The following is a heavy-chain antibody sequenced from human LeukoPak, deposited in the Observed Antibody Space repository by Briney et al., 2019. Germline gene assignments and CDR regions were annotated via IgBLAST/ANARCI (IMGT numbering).Heavy chain of an antibody. D-gene: IGHD3-22*01. J-gene: IGHJ4*02. CDR3: ARDSSGYLESFDY. Sequence: SETLSLTCTVSGDSLNNYFWSWIRQPAGKGLEWIGRIFATGNTNYNPSLKSRVTMSVDTSKNQFSLDLSSVTAADTAVYFCARDSSGYLESFDYWGQGTLVTVSS. V-gene: IGHV4-4*07. CDR1: GDSLNNYF. CDR2: IFATGNT.